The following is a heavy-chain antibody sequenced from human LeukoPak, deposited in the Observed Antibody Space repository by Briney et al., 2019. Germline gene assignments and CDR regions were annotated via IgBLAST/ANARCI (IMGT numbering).Heavy chain of an antibody. D-gene: IGHD3-22*01. V-gene: IGHV1-69*13. CDR3: ATDSSLLLGAFDI. Sequence: SVKDSCKASGGTFSSYAISWVRQAPGQGLEWMGGIIPIFGTANYAQKFQGRVTITADESTSTAYMELSSLRSEDTAVYYCATDSSLLLGAFDIWGQGTMVTVSS. CDR2: IIPIFGTA. CDR1: GGTFSSYA. J-gene: IGHJ3*02.